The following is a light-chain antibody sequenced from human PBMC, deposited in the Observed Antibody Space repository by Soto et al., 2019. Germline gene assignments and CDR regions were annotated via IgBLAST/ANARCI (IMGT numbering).Light chain of an antibody. CDR1: SSDIGGYDY. CDR3: SSYTSDSTVYV. V-gene: IGLV2-14*01. CDR2: EVS. J-gene: IGLJ1*01. Sequence: HSVLTQPASVSGSPGQSITISCTGTSSDIGGYDYVSWYQQHPGKVPKLILYEVSNRPSGVSNRFSGSKSAYTASLTIFGLQAEDEADYYCSSYTSDSTVYVFGSGTKLTVL.